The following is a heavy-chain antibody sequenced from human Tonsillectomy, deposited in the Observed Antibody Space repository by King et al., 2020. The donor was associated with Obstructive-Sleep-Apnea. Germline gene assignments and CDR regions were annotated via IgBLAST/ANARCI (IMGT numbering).Heavy chain of an antibody. CDR3: ARDGDSSGYYPTFDY. D-gene: IGHD3-22*01. CDR2: IYYSGST. J-gene: IGHJ4*02. Sequence: QLQESGPGLVKPSETLSLTCTVSGGSISSSSFYWGWIRQPPGKGLEGIGSIYYSGSTFYNSSLKSRVTISVDTSKNQFSLKLNSVTAADTAVYYCARDGDSSGYYPTFDYWGQGTLVTVSS. V-gene: IGHV4-39*07. CDR1: GGSISSSSFY.